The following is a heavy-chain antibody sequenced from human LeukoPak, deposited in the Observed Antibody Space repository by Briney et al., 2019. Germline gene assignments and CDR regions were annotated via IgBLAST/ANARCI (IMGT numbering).Heavy chain of an antibody. D-gene: IGHD6-19*01. CDR1: GYTFTSYG. V-gene: IGHV1-18*01. CDR3: ARGHPGWYAFDI. CDR2: ISAYNGNT. Sequence: ASVKVSCKASGYTFTSYGISWVRQAPGQGLEWMGWISAYNGNTNYAQKLQGRVTMTTNTSTSTVYIELRSLRSDDTAVYYCARGHPGWYAFDIWGQGTMVTVSS. J-gene: IGHJ3*02.